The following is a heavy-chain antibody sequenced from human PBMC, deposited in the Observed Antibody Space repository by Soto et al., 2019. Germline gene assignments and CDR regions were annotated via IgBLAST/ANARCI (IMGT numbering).Heavy chain of an antibody. Sequence: GESLKISCKGSGYSFTSYWIGWVRQMPGKGLELMGIIYPDDSDTRYSPSFQGQVTISADKSISTAYLQWSSLKASDTAMYYCASCSVQYFDEQEVWGQGTKVTAPS. V-gene: IGHV5-51*01. CDR3: ASCSVQYFDEQEV. CDR2: IYPDDSDT. J-gene: IGHJ6*02. CDR1: GYSFTSYW. D-gene: IGHD3-9*01.